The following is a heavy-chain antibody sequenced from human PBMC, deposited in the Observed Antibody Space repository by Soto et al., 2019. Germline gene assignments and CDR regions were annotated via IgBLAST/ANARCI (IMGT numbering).Heavy chain of an antibody. D-gene: IGHD1-26*01. V-gene: IGHV1-2*02. J-gene: IGHJ4*02. CDR1: GYTFTGYY. CDR3: ARGSPRMGALPTY. Sequence: ASVKVSCKASGYTFTGYYIHWVRQAPGQGLEWMGWINPKSGDTNYAQKFQGRVSMTRDASITTAYMEVSRLKSDDTAVYYCARGSPRMGALPTYWGQGTLVTVSS. CDR2: INPKSGDT.